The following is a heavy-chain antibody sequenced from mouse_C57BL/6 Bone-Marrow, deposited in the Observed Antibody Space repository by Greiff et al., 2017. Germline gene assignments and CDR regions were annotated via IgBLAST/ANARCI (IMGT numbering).Heavy chain of an antibody. J-gene: IGHJ2*01. CDR2: IDPSDSYT. V-gene: IGHV1-59*01. D-gene: IGHD2-13*01. CDR3: ARWGLRY. Sequence: VQLQQPGAELVRPGTSVKLSCKASGYTFTSYWMHWVKQRPGQGLEWIGVIDPSDSYTNYNQKFKGKATLTVDTSSSTAYMQLSSLTSEDSAVYYCARWGLRYWGQGTTLTVSS. CDR1: GYTFTSYW.